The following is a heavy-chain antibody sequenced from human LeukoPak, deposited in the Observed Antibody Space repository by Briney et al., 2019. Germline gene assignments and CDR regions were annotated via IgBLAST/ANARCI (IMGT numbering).Heavy chain of an antibody. CDR2: FSGSGDST. D-gene: IGHD5-12*01. CDR3: AKDRARYYGYVHFDY. J-gene: IGHJ4*02. V-gene: IGHV3-23*01. Sequence: PGGSLRLSCAASGFTFSNYAMSWVRQAPGKGLEWVSSFSGSGDSTIYADSVQGRFIISRDNSKNTLYLQMNGLRAEDTAIYYCAKDRARYYGYVHFDYWGQGTLVTVSS. CDR1: GFTFSNYA.